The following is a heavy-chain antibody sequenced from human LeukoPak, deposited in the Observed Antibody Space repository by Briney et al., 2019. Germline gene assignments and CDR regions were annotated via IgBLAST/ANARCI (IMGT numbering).Heavy chain of an antibody. CDR3: ARDPWAFSSSSRVY. CDR1: GFTFSSFS. J-gene: IGHJ4*02. CDR2: ISSSSSGTI. Sequence: PGGSLRLSCAASGFTFSSFSMNWVRQAPGKGLEWVSYISSSSSGTIYYADSVKGRFTVSRDNAKNSLNLQMNSLRAEDTAVYYCARDPWAFSSSSRVYWGQGTLVTVSS. D-gene: IGHD6-13*01. V-gene: IGHV3-48*01.